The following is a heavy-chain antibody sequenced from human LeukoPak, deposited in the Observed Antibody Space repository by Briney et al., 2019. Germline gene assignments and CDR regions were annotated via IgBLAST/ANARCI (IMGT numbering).Heavy chain of an antibody. V-gene: IGHV4-34*01. Sequence: SETLSLTCTVSGGSISSYYWSWIRQPPGKGLEWIGEINHSGSTNYNPSLKSRVTISVDTSKNQFSLKLSSVTAADTAVYYCARGQSPFVSSSSYFDYWGQGTLVTVSS. CDR2: INHSGST. D-gene: IGHD6-6*01. J-gene: IGHJ4*02. CDR1: GGSISSYY. CDR3: ARGQSPFVSSSSYFDY.